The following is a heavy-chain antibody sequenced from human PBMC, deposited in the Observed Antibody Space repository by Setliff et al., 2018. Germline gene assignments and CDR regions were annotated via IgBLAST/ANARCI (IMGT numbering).Heavy chain of an antibody. V-gene: IGHV3-74*01. J-gene: IGHJ4*02. Sequence: PGVSLRLSCAASGFSFSNYWTHWVRQAPGKGLVWVSRINSDGSSTNYADSVKGQFTVSRDNAKNTLYLQMNSLRAEDTAVYYCARDGHNVYYFDYWGLGTLVTVSS. CDR1: GFSFSNYW. D-gene: IGHD1-1*01. CDR3: ARDGHNVYYFDY. CDR2: INSDGSST.